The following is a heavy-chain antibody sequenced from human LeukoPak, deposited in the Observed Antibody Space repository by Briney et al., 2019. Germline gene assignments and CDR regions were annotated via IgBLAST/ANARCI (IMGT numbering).Heavy chain of an antibody. CDR1: GGSISSGSYY. D-gene: IGHD3-3*01. CDR3: ARKSSGYYDY. CDR2: IYTSGST. V-gene: IGHV4-61*02. J-gene: IGHJ4*02. Sequence: SEALSPTCTVSGGSISSGSYYWSWIRQPAGKGLEWIGRIYTSGSTNYNPSLKSRVTISVDTSKNQFSLKLSSVTAADTAVYYCARKSSGYYDYWGQGTLVTVSS.